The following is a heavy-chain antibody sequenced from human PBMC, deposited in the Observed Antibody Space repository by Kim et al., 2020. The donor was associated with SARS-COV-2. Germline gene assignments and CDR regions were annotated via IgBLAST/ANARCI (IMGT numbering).Heavy chain of an antibody. D-gene: IGHD1-26*01. J-gene: IGHJ3*02. CDR3: VRHQGELLEAFDI. Sequence: SETLSLTCTVSGGSISSSSYYWGWIRQPPGKGLEWIGTIYYSGSTYYNASLKSRVTISVDTSKNQFSLKLNFVTAADTAVYHCVRHQGELLEAFDIWGQGTMVTVAS. V-gene: IGHV4-39*01. CDR1: GGSISSSSYY. CDR2: IYYSGST.